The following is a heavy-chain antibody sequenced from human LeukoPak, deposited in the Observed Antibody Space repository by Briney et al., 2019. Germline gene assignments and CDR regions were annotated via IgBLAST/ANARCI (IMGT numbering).Heavy chain of an antibody. CDR1: GYTFTGYY. CDR3: ARSSSGDTWDLFDY. J-gene: IGHJ4*02. V-gene: IGHV1-69*05. CDR2: IIPIFGTA. Sequence: SVKVSCKASGYTFTGYYMHWVRQAPGQGLEWMGGIIPIFGTANYAQKFQGRVTITTDESTSTAYMELSSLRSEDTAVYYCARSSSGDTWDLFDYWGQGTLVTVSS. D-gene: IGHD1-26*01.